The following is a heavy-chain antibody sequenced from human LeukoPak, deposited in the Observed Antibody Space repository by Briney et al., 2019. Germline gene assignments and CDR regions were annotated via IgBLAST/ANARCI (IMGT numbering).Heavy chain of an antibody. CDR3: LAGYYYYYMDV. CDR1: GFTFNNYW. CDR2: TNIHGTSA. J-gene: IGHJ6*03. Sequence: PGGSLRLSCAAPGFTFNNYWMHWVRQAPGKGLVWVARTNIHGTSANYADSVKGRFIISRDNANNTLYLQMNGLRDEDTGVYYALAGYYYYYMDVWGKGTTVTVSS. V-gene: IGHV3-74*01. D-gene: IGHD6-13*01.